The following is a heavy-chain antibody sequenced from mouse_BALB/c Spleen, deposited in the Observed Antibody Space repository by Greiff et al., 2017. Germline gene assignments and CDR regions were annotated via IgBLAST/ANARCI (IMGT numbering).Heavy chain of an antibody. CDR3: ARDRKRDYDSYWYFDV. CDR2: IWAGGST. V-gene: IGHV2-9*02. J-gene: IGHJ1*01. CDR1: GFSLTSYG. D-gene: IGHD2-4*01. Sequence: VQLVESGPGLVAPSQSLSITCTVSGFSLTSYGVHWVRQPPGKGLEWLGVIWAGGSTNYNSALMSRLSISKDNSKSQVFLKMNSLQTDDTAMYYCARDRKRDYDSYWYFDVWGAGTTVTVSS.